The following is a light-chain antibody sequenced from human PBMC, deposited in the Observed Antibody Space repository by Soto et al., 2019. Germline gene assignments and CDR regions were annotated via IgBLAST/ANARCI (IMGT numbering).Light chain of an antibody. J-gene: IGKJ1*01. CDR3: QLATNTLWT. CDR2: AAF. Sequence: EIQMTRSPSSLSASVGDRVTITCRASQNIGPYLNWFQHKPGKAPKLLIFAAFNLQSGVPSRFSGGGSGADFTLTITGLQPEDFATYYWQLATNTLWTFGQGTKVEVK. V-gene: IGKV1-39*01. CDR1: QNIGPY.